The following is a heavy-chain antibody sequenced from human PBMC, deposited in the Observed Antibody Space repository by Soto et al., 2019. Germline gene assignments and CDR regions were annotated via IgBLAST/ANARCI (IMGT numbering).Heavy chain of an antibody. D-gene: IGHD3-3*01. V-gene: IGHV3-23*01. Sequence: HPGGSLRLSFAASGFTFSSYAMSWVRQAPGKGLEWVSAISGSGGSTYYAYSVKVRFTISIDNSKNTLYLQMNSLRAEETAVYYCAKDLPERDYDFWTGYSMNXWGQGTTVTVS. CDR2: ISGSGGST. CDR3: AKDLPERDYDFWTGYSMNX. J-gene: IGHJ6*02. CDR1: GFTFSSYA.